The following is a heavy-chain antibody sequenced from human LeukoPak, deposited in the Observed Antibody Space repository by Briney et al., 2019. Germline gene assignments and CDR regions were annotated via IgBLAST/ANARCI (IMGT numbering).Heavy chain of an antibody. D-gene: IGHD3-16*01. V-gene: IGHV4-4*07. CDR1: GGSISSYY. J-gene: IGHJ3*02. Sequence: PSETLSLTCTVSGGSISSYYWSWIRQPAGKGLEWIGRIYTSGSTIYNPSLKSRVTMSVDTSKNQFSLKLSSVTAADTAVYYCARELGYDYVLSDAFDIWGQGTMVTVSS. CDR3: ARELGYDYVLSDAFDI. CDR2: IYTSGST.